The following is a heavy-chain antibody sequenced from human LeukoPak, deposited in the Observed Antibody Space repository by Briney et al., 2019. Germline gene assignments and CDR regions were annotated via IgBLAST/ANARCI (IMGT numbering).Heavy chain of an antibody. CDR3: ASEIGVTTTRYY. D-gene: IGHD1-26*01. J-gene: IGHJ4*02. CDR2: IKQDGSEK. Sequence: GGSLRLSCAASGFTFSSYWMSWVRQAPGKGLEWVANIKQDGSEKYYVDSVKGRFTISRDNSKNTLYLQMNSLRAEDTAVYYCASEIGVTTTRYYWGQGTLVTVSS. CDR1: GFTFSSYW. V-gene: IGHV3-7*01.